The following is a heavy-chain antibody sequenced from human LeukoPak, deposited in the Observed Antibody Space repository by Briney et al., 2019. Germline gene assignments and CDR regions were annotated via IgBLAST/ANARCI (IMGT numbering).Heavy chain of an antibody. CDR1: GYTFTGYY. D-gene: IGHD3-22*01. CDR3: ARDGVPSYDSSGYYYD. Sequence: ASVKVSCKASGYTFTGYYMHWVRQAPGQGLEWMGWINPNSGGTNYAQKFQGWVTMTRDTSISTAYMELSRLRSDDTAVYYCARDGVPSYDSSGYYYDWGQGTLVTVSS. V-gene: IGHV1-2*04. J-gene: IGHJ4*02. CDR2: INPNSGGT.